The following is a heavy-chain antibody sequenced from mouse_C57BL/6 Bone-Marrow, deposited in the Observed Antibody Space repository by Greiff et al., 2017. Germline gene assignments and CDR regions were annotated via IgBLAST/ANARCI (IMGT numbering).Heavy chain of an antibody. CDR2: IYPRSGNT. CDR1: GYTFTSYG. V-gene: IGHV1-81*01. D-gene: IGHD1-1*02. Sequence: VQLQQSGAELARPGASVKLSCKASGYTFTSYGISWVKQRTGQGLEWIGEIYPRSGNTYYNEKFKGKATLTADKSSSTAYMELRSLTSEDSAVYLCARGGGGIFDYWGQGTTLTVSS. J-gene: IGHJ2*01. CDR3: ARGGGGIFDY.